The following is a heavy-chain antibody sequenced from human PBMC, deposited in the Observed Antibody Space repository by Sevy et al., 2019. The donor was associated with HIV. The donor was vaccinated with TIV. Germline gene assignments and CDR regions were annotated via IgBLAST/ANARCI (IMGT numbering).Heavy chain of an antibody. V-gene: IGHV3-30*04. CDR1: GFSFSNYA. Sequence: GGSLRLSCAASGFSFSNYAMHWVRQSPGKGLEWVAMISYDGINKDYADSVKGRFTLSRDNAKNSLNLQMNSLRAEDTAVYYCTRNGGAFDNGFDPWGQGTLVTVSS. J-gene: IGHJ5*02. D-gene: IGHD2-8*01. CDR2: ISYDGINK. CDR3: TRNGGAFDNGFDP.